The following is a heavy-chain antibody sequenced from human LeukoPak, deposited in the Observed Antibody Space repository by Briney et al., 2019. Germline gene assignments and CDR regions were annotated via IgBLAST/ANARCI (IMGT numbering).Heavy chain of an antibody. V-gene: IGHV4-59*08. CDR1: GGSISSYY. J-gene: IGHJ4*02. CDR3: ARQSYCYDSSGYFDY. Sequence: KPSETLSLTCTVSGGSISSYYWSWIRQPPGKGLEWIGYIYYSGSTNYNPSLKSRVTISVDTSKNQFSLKLSSVTAADTAVYYCARQSYCYDSSGYFDYWGQGTLVTVSS. CDR2: IYYSGST. D-gene: IGHD3-22*01.